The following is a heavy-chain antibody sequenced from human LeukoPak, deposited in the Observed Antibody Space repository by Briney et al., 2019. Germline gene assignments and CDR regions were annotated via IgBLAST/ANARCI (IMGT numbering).Heavy chain of an antibody. J-gene: IGHJ4*02. Sequence: GSLRLSCAASGFTFSSYSMNWVRQPPGKGLEWIGSIYHSGSTYYNPSLKSRVTISVDTSKNQFSLKLSSVTAADTAVYYCARVVRGDYWGQGTLVTVPS. D-gene: IGHD2-15*01. CDR1: GFTFSSYS. CDR3: ARVVRGDY. CDR2: IYHSGST. V-gene: IGHV4-38-2*01.